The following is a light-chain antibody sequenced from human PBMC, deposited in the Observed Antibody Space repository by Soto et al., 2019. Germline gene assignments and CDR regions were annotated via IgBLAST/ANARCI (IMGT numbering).Light chain of an antibody. V-gene: IGLV1-51*01. CDR3: GSWDSSLSDYV. Sequence: QSVLRQPPSASSAPGHMVTISCSGSSSNIGGNSVSWYQQLPGTAPKLLIYDDNKRPSGIPDRFSGSKSGTSATLGITGFQTGDEADYYCGSWDSSLSDYVFGTGTKVTVL. J-gene: IGLJ1*01. CDR1: SSNIGGNS. CDR2: DDN.